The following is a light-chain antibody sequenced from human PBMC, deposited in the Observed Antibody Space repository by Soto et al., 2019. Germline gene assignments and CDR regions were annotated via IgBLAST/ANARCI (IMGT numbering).Light chain of an antibody. CDR3: SSYTRSTTYV. V-gene: IGLV2-14*01. Sequence: QSALAQPASVSGSPGQSITIPCTGTSSDVGYNNYVSWYQQHPGKAPKLIIYEVSNRPSGVSNRFSGSKSGNTASLTISGLQAEDEADYYCSSYTRSTTYVFGAGTKVTVL. J-gene: IGLJ1*01. CDR1: SSDVGYNNY. CDR2: EVS.